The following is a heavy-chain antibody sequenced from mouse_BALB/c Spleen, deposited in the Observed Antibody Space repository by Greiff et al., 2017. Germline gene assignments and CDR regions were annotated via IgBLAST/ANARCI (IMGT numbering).Heavy chain of an antibody. J-gene: IGHJ2*01. Sequence: EVKLVESGGGLVKPGGSLKLSCAASGFTFSSYAMSWVRQTPEKRLEWVASISSGGSTYYPDSVKGRFTISRDNARNILYLQMSSLRSEDTAMYYCARGYDGYYHYFDYWGQGTTLTVSS. CDR2: ISSGGST. CDR3: ARGYDGYYHYFDY. D-gene: IGHD2-3*01. V-gene: IGHV5-6-5*01. CDR1: GFTFSSYA.